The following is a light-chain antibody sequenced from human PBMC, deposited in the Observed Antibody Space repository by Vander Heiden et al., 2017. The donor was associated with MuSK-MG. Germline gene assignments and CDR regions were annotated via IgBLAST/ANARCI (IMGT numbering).Light chain of an antibody. CDR3: QQLNYFPLT. CDR2: GAT. V-gene: IGKV1-9*01. CDR1: QDIRKY. J-gene: IGKJ4*01. Sequence: DIQLTQSPPFLSASVGDRVTITCRASQDIRKYLGWYQQKPGKAPNVLIYGATTLQTGVPSRFSGSGSGTEFTLTISTLQPEDFATYFCQQLNYFPLTFGGGTKVEIK.